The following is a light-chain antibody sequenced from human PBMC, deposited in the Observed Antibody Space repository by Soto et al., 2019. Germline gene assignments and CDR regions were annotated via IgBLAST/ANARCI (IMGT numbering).Light chain of an antibody. CDR2: LGS. CDR3: MQALLTPQIT. Sequence: DIVMTQSPLSLPVTPGEPASISCRSSQSLLHSNGYNYLDWYLQKPGQSPQLLIYLGSNRASGVPDRFSGSGSGTDFTLKSSRVEAEDVGVYYCMQALLTPQITFGGGTNVEIK. V-gene: IGKV2-28*01. CDR1: QSLLHSNGYNY. J-gene: IGKJ4*01.